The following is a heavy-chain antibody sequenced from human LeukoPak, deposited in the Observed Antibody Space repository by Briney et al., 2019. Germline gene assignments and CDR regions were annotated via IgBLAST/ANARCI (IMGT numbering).Heavy chain of an antibody. D-gene: IGHD1-26*01. J-gene: IGHJ4*02. Sequence: PGGSLRLSCAASGFTFSSYAMNWGRQAPGKGLEWVSAITGSDGRTYYADSVKGRFTISRDNSKNKLYLQMNSLRAEDTAIYYCAKEYTGTFSPFPSCFDNWGQGTLVTVSS. CDR3: AKEYTGTFSPFPSCFDN. CDR2: ITGSDGRT. CDR1: GFTFSSYA. V-gene: IGHV3-23*01.